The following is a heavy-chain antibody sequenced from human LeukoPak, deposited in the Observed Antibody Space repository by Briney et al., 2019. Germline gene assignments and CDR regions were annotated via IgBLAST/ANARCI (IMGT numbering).Heavy chain of an antibody. J-gene: IGHJ4*02. CDR1: GFTFSSYS. V-gene: IGHV3-7*01. Sequence: PGGSLRLSCAASGFTFSSYSMNWVRQAPGKGLEWVANIKQDGSEKYYVDSVKGRFTISRDNAKNSLYLQMNSLRAEDTAVYYCARDRKWLAMYYFDYWGQGTLVTVSS. CDR3: ARDRKWLAMYYFDY. CDR2: IKQDGSEK. D-gene: IGHD6-19*01.